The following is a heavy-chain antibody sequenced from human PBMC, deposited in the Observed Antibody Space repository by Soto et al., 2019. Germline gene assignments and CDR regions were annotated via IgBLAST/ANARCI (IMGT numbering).Heavy chain of an antibody. Sequence: QVQLQQWGAGLLKPSETLSLTCAVYGGSFSGYYWSWIRQPPGKGLAWIGEINHSGSTNYNPSLKGRVTISVATSKNRFSLKLSSVTASDTPVYYCGRRIAARPRVRDGWGKGTTVTVSS. CDR2: INHSGST. CDR1: GGSFSGYY. V-gene: IGHV4-34*01. CDR3: GRRIAARPRVRDG. D-gene: IGHD6-6*01. J-gene: IGHJ6*04.